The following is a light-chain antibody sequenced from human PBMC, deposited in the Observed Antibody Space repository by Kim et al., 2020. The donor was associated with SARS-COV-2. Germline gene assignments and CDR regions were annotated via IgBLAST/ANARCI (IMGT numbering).Light chain of an antibody. CDR2: DVS. J-gene: IGLJ3*02. CDR1: SSDVGGYNY. V-gene: IGLV2-14*01. Sequence: QSALTQPASVSGSPGQAVTISCTGTSSDVGGYNYVSWYQQHPGKAPNLMIYDVSKRPSGVASRFSGSNSGNTASLTISGLQAEDEADYYCSSYTSSSTWVFGGGTKLTVL. CDR3: SSYTSSSTWV.